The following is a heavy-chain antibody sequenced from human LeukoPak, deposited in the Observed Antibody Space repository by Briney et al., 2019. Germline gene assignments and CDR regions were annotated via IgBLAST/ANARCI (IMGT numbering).Heavy chain of an antibody. D-gene: IGHD5-12*01. V-gene: IGHV4-31*03. CDR1: GGSISSGGYY. CDR3: ARDGSGYDRYWYFDL. J-gene: IGHJ2*01. CDR2: IYYGGST. Sequence: SQTLSLTCTVSGGSISSGGYYWSWIRQHPGKGLEWIGYIYYGGSTYYNPSLKSRVTISVDTSKNQFSLKLSSVTAADTAVYYCARDGSGYDRYWYFDLWGRGTLVTVSS.